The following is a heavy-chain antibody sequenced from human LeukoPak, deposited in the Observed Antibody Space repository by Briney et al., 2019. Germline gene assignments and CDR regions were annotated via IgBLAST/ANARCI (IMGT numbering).Heavy chain of an antibody. D-gene: IGHD1-1*01. CDR3: ARDRGERRAPIYYYMDV. V-gene: IGHV3-48*04. CDR2: ISSSSAII. J-gene: IGHJ6*03. CDR1: GFTFTNYG. Sequence: GGSLRLSCAASGFTFTNYGMNWVRQAPGKGLEWVSYISSSSAIIYYADSLRGRFTISRDNAKSSLYLQMNSLRSEDTAVYYCARDRGERRAPIYYYMDVWGKGTTVTVSS.